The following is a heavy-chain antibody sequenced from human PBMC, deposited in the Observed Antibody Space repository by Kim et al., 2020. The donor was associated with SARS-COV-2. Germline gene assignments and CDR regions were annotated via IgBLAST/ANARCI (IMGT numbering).Heavy chain of an antibody. CDR1: GFTFSSYA. D-gene: IGHD3-3*01. Sequence: GGSLRLSCAASGFTFSSYAMHWVRQAPGKGLEWVAVISYDGSNKYYADSVKGRFTISRDNSKNTLYLQMNSLRAEDTAVYYCARDGATIFGGSGAFDIWG. V-gene: IGHV3-30-3*01. CDR3: ARDGATIFGGSGAFDI. J-gene: IGHJ3*02. CDR2: ISYDGSNK.